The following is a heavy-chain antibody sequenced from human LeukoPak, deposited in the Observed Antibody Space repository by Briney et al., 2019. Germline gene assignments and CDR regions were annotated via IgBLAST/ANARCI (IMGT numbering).Heavy chain of an antibody. CDR3: FSRHLNYGWFDP. J-gene: IGHJ5*02. V-gene: IGHV4-4*07. CDR1: GDSISYYY. CDR2: ISTSGTT. D-gene: IGHD4-17*01. Sequence: SETLSLTCTVSGDSISYYYWSWIRQPAGKGLEWIGRISTSGTTNYNPSLKSRVTMSVNTSKNQFSLKLSSVTAADTAVYYCFSRHLNYGWFDPWGQGTLVTVSS.